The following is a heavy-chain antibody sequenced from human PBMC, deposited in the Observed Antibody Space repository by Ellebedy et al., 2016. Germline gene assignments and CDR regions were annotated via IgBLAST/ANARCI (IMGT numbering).Heavy chain of an antibody. CDR1: GYSFTSYW. CDR2: IYPGDSDT. D-gene: IGHD6-19*01. V-gene: IGHV5-51*01. J-gene: IGHJ4*02. Sequence: ASVKVSCKGSGYSFTSYWIGWVRQMPGKGLEWTGIIYPGDSDTRYSPSFQGQVTISADKSISTAYLQWSSLKASDTAMYYCARRIAVAGTPFDYWGQGTLVTVSS. CDR3: ARRIAVAGTPFDY.